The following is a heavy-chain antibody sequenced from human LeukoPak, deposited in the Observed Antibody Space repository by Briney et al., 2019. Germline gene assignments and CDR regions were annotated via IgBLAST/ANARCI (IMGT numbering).Heavy chain of an antibody. D-gene: IGHD5-18*01. V-gene: IGHV3-11*04. CDR3: ARDLVARRGYSYGVFDY. Sequence: PGGSLRLSCAASGFTFSDYYMSWIRQAPGKGLEWVSYISSSGSTIYYADSVKGRFTISRDNAKNTLYLQMNSLRAEDTAVYYCARDLVARRGYSYGVFDYWGQGTLVTVSS. CDR2: ISSSGSTI. CDR1: GFTFSDYY. J-gene: IGHJ4*02.